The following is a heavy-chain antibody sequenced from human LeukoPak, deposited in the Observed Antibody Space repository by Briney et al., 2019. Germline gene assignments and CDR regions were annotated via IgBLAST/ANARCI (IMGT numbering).Heavy chain of an antibody. V-gene: IGHV3-21*01. CDR3: ASSCSSTSCLSDAFDI. Sequence: GGSLRLSCAASGFTFSRYSMNWVRQAPGKGLEWVSSISSSSSYIYYADSLKGRFTISRDNAKNSLYLQVNSLRAEDTAVYYCASSCSSTSCLSDAFDIWGQGTMVTVSS. CDR1: GFTFSRYS. CDR2: ISSSSSYI. D-gene: IGHD2-2*01. J-gene: IGHJ3*02.